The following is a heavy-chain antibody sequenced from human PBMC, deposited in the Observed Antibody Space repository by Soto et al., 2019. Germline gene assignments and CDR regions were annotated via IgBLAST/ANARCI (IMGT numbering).Heavy chain of an antibody. J-gene: IGHJ5*02. D-gene: IGHD1-1*01. CDR3: ARVNWNDLGSLFDP. CDR2: INPNSGGT. CDR1: GYTFTGYY. V-gene: IGHV1-2*04. Sequence: GASVKVSCKASGYTFTGYYMHWVRQAPGQGLEWMGWINPNSGGTNYAQKFQGWVTMTRDTSISTAYMELSRLRSDDTAVYYCARVNWNDLGSLFDPWGQGTLDTVSS.